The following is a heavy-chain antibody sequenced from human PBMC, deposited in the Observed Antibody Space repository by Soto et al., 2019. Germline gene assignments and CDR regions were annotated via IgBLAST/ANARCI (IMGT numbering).Heavy chain of an antibody. CDR3: ARSSSGPPPNAFDI. D-gene: IGHD6-19*01. V-gene: IGHV1-18*01. CDR2: ISAYNGNT. CDR1: GYTFSRYG. J-gene: IGHJ3*02. Sequence: ASVKVSCKTSGYTFSRYGISWVRQAPGQGLEWMGWISAYNGNTNYAQKLQGRVTMTTDTSTSTAYMELRSLRSDDTAVYYCARSSSGPPPNAFDIWGQGTIVTVSS.